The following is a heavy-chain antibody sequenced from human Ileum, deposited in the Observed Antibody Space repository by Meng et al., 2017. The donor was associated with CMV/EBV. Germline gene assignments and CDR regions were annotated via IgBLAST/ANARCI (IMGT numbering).Heavy chain of an antibody. V-gene: IGHV4-39*07. CDR3: AGDWGPYSSRGYFDP. D-gene: IGHD6-13*01. J-gene: IGHJ5*02. Sequence: QVRRQGPGPGPVTPSETLSLTCTVTGGSISSGTYYWAWIRQSPGKGLEWIGSIYYSGSTYDNPSLKSRVTMSVDTFKNQFSLKLTSVTAADTAVYYCAGDWGPYSSRGYFDPWGQGTLVTVSS. CDR1: GGSISSGTYY. CDR2: IYYSGST.